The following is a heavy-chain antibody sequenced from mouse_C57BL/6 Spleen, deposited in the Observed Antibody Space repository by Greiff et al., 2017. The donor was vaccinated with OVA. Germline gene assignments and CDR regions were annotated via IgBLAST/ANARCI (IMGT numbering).Heavy chain of an antibody. CDR3: ARGFITTVVATREYYYAMDY. V-gene: IGHV1-80*01. D-gene: IGHD1-1*01. CDR2: IYPGDGDT. CDR1: GYAFSSYW. Sequence: QVQLQQSGAELVKPGASVKISCKASGYAFSSYWMNWVKQRPGKGLEWIGQIYPGDGDTNYNGKFKGKATLTADKSSSTAYMQLSSLTSEDSAVYFCARGFITTVVATREYYYAMDYWGQGTSVTVSS. J-gene: IGHJ4*01.